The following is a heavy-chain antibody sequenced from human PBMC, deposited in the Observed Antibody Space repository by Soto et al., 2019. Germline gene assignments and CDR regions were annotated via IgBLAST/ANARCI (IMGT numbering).Heavy chain of an antibody. Sequence: PGESLKISCKGSGYSFTSYWIGWVRQMPGKGLEWMGIIYPGDSDTRYSPSLQGQVTISADKSISTAYLQWSSLKASDTAMYYCARHSMVTPPSDAFDIWGQGTMVTVSS. CDR1: GYSFTSYW. CDR3: ARHSMVTPPSDAFDI. J-gene: IGHJ3*02. D-gene: IGHD4-4*01. CDR2: IYPGDSDT. V-gene: IGHV5-51*01.